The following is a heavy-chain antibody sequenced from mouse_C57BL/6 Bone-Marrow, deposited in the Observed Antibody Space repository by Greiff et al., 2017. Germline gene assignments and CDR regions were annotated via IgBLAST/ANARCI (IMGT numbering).Heavy chain of an antibody. J-gene: IGHJ2*01. CDR3: ARPNYYGSSYYFDY. V-gene: IGHV1-69*01. CDR2: IDPSDSYT. D-gene: IGHD1-1*01. CDR1: GYTFTSYW. Sequence: VQLQQSGAELVMPGASVKLSCKASGYTFTSYWMHWVKQRPGQGLEWIGEIDPSDSYTNYNQKFKGKSTLTVDKSSSTAYMQLSSLTSEDSAVYYCARPNYYGSSYYFDYWGQGTTLTVSS.